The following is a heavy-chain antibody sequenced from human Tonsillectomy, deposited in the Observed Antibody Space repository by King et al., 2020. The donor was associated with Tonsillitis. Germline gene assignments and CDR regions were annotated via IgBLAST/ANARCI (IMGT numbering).Heavy chain of an antibody. CDR1: GFTFSNYA. Sequence: VQLVESGGGLVQPGGSLRLSCAASGFTFSNYAMNWVRQAPGKGLEWVSTISGSGGSTYYADSVKGRFTISRDNSKNTLYLQMNSLRVEDTAVYYCAKGGYCSSTSCPGDYWGQGTLVTVSS. CDR3: AKGGYCSSTSCPGDY. J-gene: IGHJ4*02. D-gene: IGHD2-2*01. CDR2: ISGSGGST. V-gene: IGHV3-23*04.